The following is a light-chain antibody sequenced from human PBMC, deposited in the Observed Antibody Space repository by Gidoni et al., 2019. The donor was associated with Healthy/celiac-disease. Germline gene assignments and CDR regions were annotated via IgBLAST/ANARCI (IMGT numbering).Light chain of an antibody. V-gene: IGKV3-15*01. Sequence: EIVMTQSPATLSVSPGERATLSCRASQSVSSNLAWYQQKPGQAPRPLIYGASTRATGIPAKFSGSGSGTEFTLTISSLQSEDFAVYYCPQYNNWPRLTFGGXTKVEIK. CDR1: QSVSSN. CDR2: GAS. CDR3: PQYNNWPRLT. J-gene: IGKJ4*01.